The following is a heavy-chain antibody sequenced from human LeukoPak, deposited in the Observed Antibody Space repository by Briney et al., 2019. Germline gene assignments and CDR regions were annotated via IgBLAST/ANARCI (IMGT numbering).Heavy chain of an antibody. Sequence: PSETLSLTCAVSGGSISSGGYYWSWIRLPPGKRLEWIGCVHPTGSVHRNPSLESRVSISVDTSKSQFSLKLTSVTAADTAVYYCARGTDEKKVAYWGQGTLATVSS. CDR3: ARGTDEKKVAY. CDR1: GGSISSGGYY. J-gene: IGHJ4*02. D-gene: IGHD5-12*01. V-gene: IGHV4-61*08. CDR2: VHPTGSV.